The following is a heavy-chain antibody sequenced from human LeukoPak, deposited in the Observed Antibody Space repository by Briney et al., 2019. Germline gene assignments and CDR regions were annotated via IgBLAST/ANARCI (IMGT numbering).Heavy chain of an antibody. CDR2: INHSGST. CDR1: GGSFSGYY. J-gene: IGHJ1*01. CDR3: ASLYCSGGSCYNAEYFQH. V-gene: IGHV4-34*01. D-gene: IGHD2-15*01. Sequence: PSETLSLTCAVYGGSFSGYYWSWIRQPPGKGLEWIGEINHSGSTNYNPSLKSRVTISVDTSKNQFSLKLSSVTAADTAVYYCASLYCSGGSCYNAEYFQHWGQGTLVTVSS.